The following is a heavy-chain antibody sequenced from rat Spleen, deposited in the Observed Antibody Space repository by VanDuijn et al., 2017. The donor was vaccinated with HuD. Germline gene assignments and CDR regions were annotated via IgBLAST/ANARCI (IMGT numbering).Heavy chain of an antibody. CDR1: GFTFTKYG. Sequence: EVQLVESGGGLVQPGRSLKLSCAASGFTFTKYGMSWVRQTPKKGLEWVASITYEGSSTYYGDSVKGRFTISRDNAKTTLYLQMSSLRSEDTATYYCTRMRHYFDYWGQGVMVTVSS. CDR2: ITYEGSST. V-gene: IGHV5-22*01. CDR3: TRMRHYFDY. J-gene: IGHJ2*01.